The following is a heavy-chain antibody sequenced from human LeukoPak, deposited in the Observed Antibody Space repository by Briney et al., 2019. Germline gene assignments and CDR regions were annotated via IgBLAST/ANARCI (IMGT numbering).Heavy chain of an antibody. Sequence: PGRSLRLSCAASGFTFDNYAMHWARQAPGTGLEWVAVISYDGTYKYQADSVKGRFTVSRDNSKNTLYLQVNSLRAEDTAVYYCARDSGKTYSSAYYGDAFDFWGQGTKVTVSS. CDR3: ARDSGKTYSSAYYGDAFDF. D-gene: IGHD3-22*01. V-gene: IGHV3-30*01. CDR2: ISYDGTYK. CDR1: GFTFDNYA. J-gene: IGHJ3*01.